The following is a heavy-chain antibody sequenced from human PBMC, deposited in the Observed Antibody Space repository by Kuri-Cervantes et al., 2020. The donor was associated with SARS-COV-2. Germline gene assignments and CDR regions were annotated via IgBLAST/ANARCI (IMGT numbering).Heavy chain of an antibody. CDR3: AKISPESVDY. J-gene: IGHJ4*02. CDR2: IKQDGSEK. Sequence: GESLKISCAASGFTFSSYWMSWVRQAPGKGLEWVANIKQDGSEKYYVDSVKGRFTISRDNAKNSLYLQMNSLRAEDTAVYYCAKISPESVDYWGQGTLVTVSS. V-gene: IGHV3-7*01. CDR1: GFTFSSYW.